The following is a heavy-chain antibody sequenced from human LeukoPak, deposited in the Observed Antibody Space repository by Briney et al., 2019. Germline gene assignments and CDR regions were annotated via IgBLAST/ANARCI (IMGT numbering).Heavy chain of an antibody. CDR3: ARATERRVLRFLEWSGDAFDI. CDR2: IYYSGST. CDR1: GGSISSGDYY. D-gene: IGHD3-3*01. V-gene: IGHV4-30-4*08. J-gene: IGHJ3*02. Sequence: SQTLSLTCTVSGGSISSGDYYWSWIRQPPGKGLEWIGYIYYSGSTYYNPSLKSRVTISVDTSKNQFSLKLSSVTAADTAVYYCARATERRVLRFLEWSGDAFDIWGQGTMVTVSS.